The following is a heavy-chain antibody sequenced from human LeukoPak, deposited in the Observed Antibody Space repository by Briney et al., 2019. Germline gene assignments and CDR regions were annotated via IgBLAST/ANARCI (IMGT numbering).Heavy chain of an antibody. V-gene: IGHV3-66*01. Sequence: GGSLRLSCAASGFTVSSNYMSWVRQAPGKGLEWVSVIYSGGSTYYADSVKGRFTISRDNSKNTLYLQMNSLRAEDTAVYYCARAPSSGYSLWWFDPWGQGTLVTVSS. CDR1: GFTVSSNY. J-gene: IGHJ5*02. CDR3: ARAPSSGYSLWWFDP. D-gene: IGHD3-22*01. CDR2: IYSGGST.